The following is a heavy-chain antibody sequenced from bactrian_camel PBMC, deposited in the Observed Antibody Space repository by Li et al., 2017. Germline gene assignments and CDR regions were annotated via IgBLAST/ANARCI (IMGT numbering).Heavy chain of an antibody. Sequence: HVQLVESGGGSAQPGGSLRLSCAASGNLYNLNCLGWFRQAPGMEREGVAAIDSGGSTSYADSVKGRFTISRDNSKNTLYLQMNSLKPEDTAMYYCAATTYCSIGKVSREIADFGYWGQGTQVTFS. CDR3: AATTYCSIGKVSREIADFGY. CDR2: IDSGGST. V-gene: IGHV3S53*01. CDR1: GNLYNLNC. J-gene: IGHJ6*01. D-gene: IGHD1*01.